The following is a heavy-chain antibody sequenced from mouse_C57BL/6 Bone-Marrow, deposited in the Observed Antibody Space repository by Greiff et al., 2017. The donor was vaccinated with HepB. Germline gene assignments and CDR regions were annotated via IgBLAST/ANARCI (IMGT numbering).Heavy chain of an antibody. CDR1: GFNIKDDY. V-gene: IGHV14-4*01. CDR2: IDPENGDT. D-gene: IGHD1-1*01. Sequence: VQLQQSGAELVRPGASVKLSCTASGFNIKDDYMHWVKQRPEQGLEWIGWIDPENGDTEYASKFQGKATITADTSSNTAYLQFSSLTSEDSAIYYCARVNTVVANTLYWYFDVWGTGTTVTVSS. CDR3: ARVNTVVANTLYWYFDV. J-gene: IGHJ1*03.